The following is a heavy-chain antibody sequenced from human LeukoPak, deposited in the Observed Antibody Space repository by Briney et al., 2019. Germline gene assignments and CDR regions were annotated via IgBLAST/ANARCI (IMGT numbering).Heavy chain of an antibody. V-gene: IGHV3-23*01. CDR1: GFTFSSYA. CDR3: AKDRVGNYGHFDN. D-gene: IGHD1-7*01. Sequence: PGGSLRLSCAASGFTFSSYAMTWVRQAPGKGLEWVSTISGSAGSTNYADSVKGRFTISRDNSKNTLYLQMNSLRAEDAAVYYCAKDRVGNYGHFDNWGQGTLVIVSS. CDR2: ISGSAGST. J-gene: IGHJ4*02.